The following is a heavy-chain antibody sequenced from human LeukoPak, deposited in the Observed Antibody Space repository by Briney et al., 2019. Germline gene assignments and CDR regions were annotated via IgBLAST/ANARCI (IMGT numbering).Heavy chain of an antibody. CDR2: IYHSGST. CDR3: AREEMATIGFNY. V-gene: IGHV4-4*02. J-gene: IGHJ4*02. Sequence: PSGTLSLTCAVSGGSISSSNWWSWVRQPPGKGLEWIGEIYHSGSTNYNPSLKSRVTISVDTSKNQFSLKLSSVTAADTAVYYCAREEMATIGFNYWGQGTLVTVSS. CDR1: GGSISSSNW. D-gene: IGHD5-24*01.